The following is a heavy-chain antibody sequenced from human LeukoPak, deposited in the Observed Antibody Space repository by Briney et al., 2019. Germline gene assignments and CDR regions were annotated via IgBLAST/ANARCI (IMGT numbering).Heavy chain of an antibody. CDR3: AKMGRLVHAHFWSGYFDY. D-gene: IGHD3-3*02. Sequence: GGSLRLSCAASGFTFSGYWMSWVRQAPGKGLEWVANIKQDGSEKYYVDSVKGRFTISRDNAKNSLYLQMNSLRAEDTAVYYCAKMGRLVHAHFWSGYFDYWGQGTLVTVSS. V-gene: IGHV3-7*01. CDR2: IKQDGSEK. CDR1: GFTFSGYW. J-gene: IGHJ4*02.